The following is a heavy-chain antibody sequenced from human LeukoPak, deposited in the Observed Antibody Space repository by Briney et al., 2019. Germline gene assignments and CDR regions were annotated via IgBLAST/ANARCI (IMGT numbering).Heavy chain of an antibody. V-gene: IGHV4-30-2*01. CDR1: GSSISSSSYY. CDR2: IYHSGST. Sequence: SSEILSLTCTVSGSSISSSSYYWSWIRQPPGKGLEWIGYIYHSGSTYYNPSLKSRVTISVDRSKNQFSLKLSSVTAADTAVYYCARGGRGSYYWFDPWGQGTLVTVSS. J-gene: IGHJ5*02. CDR3: ARGGRGSYYWFDP. D-gene: IGHD1-26*01.